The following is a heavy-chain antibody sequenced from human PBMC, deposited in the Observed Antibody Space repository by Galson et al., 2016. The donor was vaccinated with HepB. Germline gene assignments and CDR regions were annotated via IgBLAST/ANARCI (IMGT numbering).Heavy chain of an antibody. CDR3: ARAGMGTHRRYYGMDV. J-gene: IGHJ6*02. CDR2: MWFDGSND. CDR1: GFSLRSYG. Sequence: SLRLSCAASGFSLRSYGMHWVRQAQGKGLESVAVMWFDGSNDHYAASVKGRFTISRDISKSTVYLQMDRLRVEDTAVYYCARAGMGTHRRYYGMDVWGQGTTVTVSS. D-gene: IGHD7-27*01. V-gene: IGHV3-33*01.